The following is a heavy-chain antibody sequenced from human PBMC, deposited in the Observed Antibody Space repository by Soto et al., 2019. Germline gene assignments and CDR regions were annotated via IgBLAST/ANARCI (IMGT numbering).Heavy chain of an antibody. CDR3: ARAHVMVPAGSTFDF. V-gene: IGHV4-38-2*02. J-gene: IGHJ4*01. Sequence: TSETLSLTCSVSGYSMSSSYWGWIRQSPGKGPEWIASIYHGGTTFYNPSLKSRITISVDTSNNQFSLKLTSMTAADTAVYYCARAHVMVPAGSTFDFWGHRTLVTVSS. CDR2: IYHGGTT. CDR1: GYSMSSSY. D-gene: IGHD3-10*01.